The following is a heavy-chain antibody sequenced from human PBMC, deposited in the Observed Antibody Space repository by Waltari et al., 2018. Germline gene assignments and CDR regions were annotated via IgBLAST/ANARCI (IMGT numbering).Heavy chain of an antibody. CDR2: IKKDGGEK. Sequence: EVQLVESGGGLVQPGGSLRLSCAASGFSFSSYWMSWVRQAPGKGLEWVANIKKDGGEKYYVDSLKGRFTIARDNARNSLYLEMNSLRAEDRAVYYCGRGGWRFDCWGQGTLVTVSS. CDR3: GRGGWRFDC. V-gene: IGHV3-7*04. J-gene: IGHJ4*02. D-gene: IGHD3-22*01. CDR1: GFSFSSYW.